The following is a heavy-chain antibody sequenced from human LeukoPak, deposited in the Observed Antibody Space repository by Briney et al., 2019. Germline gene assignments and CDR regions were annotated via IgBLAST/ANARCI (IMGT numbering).Heavy chain of an antibody. CDR1: GFTFSSYG. J-gene: IGHJ4*02. CDR2: IQYDGNNK. Sequence: GGSLRLSCEASGFTFSSYGMHWVRQAPGKGLQWVAFIQYDGNNKYYADSVRGRFTISRDNSKNTLYLRMSSLRAEDTAVYYCAKGSSGLFDYWGQGTLVTVSS. D-gene: IGHD6-19*01. V-gene: IGHV3-30*02. CDR3: AKGSSGLFDY.